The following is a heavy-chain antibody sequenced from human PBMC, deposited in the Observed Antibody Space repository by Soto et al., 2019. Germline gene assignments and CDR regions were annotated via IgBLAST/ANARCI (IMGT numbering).Heavy chain of an antibody. D-gene: IGHD4-17*01. Sequence: QVQLQESGPGLVKPSGTLSLTCAVSGGSISSSNWWSWVRQPPGKGLEWIGEIYHSGSTNYNPSHKRRFTIXXDXSXXQLSLKLSSVTAADTAVYYCAGDRRGYGEEDWFDPWGQGTLVTVSS. CDR2: IYHSGST. CDR3: AGDRRGYGEEDWFDP. J-gene: IGHJ5*02. V-gene: IGHV4-4*02. CDR1: GGSISSSNW.